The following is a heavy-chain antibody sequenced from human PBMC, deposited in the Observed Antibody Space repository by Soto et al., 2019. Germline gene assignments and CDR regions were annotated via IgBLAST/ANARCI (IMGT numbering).Heavy chain of an antibody. V-gene: IGHV1-69*13. Sequence: GASVKVSCKASGGIFSSYAISWVRQAPGQGLEWMGGIIPIFGTANYAQKFQGRVTITADESTSTAYMELSSLRSEDTAVYYCARALRGYDHVFDIWGKGTMVTVSS. J-gene: IGHJ3*02. CDR3: ARALRGYDHVFDI. D-gene: IGHD5-12*01. CDR2: IIPIFGTA. CDR1: GGIFSSYA.